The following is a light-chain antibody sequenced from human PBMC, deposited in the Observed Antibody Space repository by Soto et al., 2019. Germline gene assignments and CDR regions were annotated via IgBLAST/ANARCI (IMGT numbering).Light chain of an antibody. CDR3: SSYRSSSTLGV. CDR1: SSDIGGYNY. Sequence: QSVLTQPASVSGSPGQSITISCTGTSSDIGGYNYVSWYQQHPGKAPKLMIYDVSNRPSGVSNRFSGSKSGNTASLTISGLQAEDEAGYYCSSYRSSSTLGVFGGGTKLTVL. J-gene: IGLJ2*01. CDR2: DVS. V-gene: IGLV2-14*01.